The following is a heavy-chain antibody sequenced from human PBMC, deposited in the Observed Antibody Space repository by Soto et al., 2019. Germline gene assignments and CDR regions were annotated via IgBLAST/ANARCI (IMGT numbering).Heavy chain of an antibody. CDR1: GFTFSSYA. D-gene: IGHD3-22*01. CDR3: ARDGDYYDSSGYPTMPFDY. J-gene: IGHJ4*02. Sequence: QVQLVESGGGVVQPGRSLRLSCAASGFTFSSYAMHWVRQAPGKGLEWVAVISYDGSNKYYEDSVKGRFTISRDNSKNTLYLQMNSLRAEDTAVYYCARDGDYYDSSGYPTMPFDYWGQGTLVTVSS. V-gene: IGHV3-30-3*01. CDR2: ISYDGSNK.